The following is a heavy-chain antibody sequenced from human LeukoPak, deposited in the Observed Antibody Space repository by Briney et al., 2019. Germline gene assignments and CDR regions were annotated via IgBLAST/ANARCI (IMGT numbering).Heavy chain of an antibody. V-gene: IGHV3-23*01. CDR3: AKERRRVDASMIRSYFFDS. CDR2: ITGDGVTT. J-gene: IGHJ4*02. CDR1: GFTFSSSA. D-gene: IGHD3-16*01. Sequence: GGSLRLSCAASGFTFSSSAMSWVRQTPSKGLEWLSSITGDGVTTYYADSVKGRFTISRDNSKNILFLQMNSLRAEDSASYFCAKERRRVDASMIRSYFFDSWGQGTPVTVSS.